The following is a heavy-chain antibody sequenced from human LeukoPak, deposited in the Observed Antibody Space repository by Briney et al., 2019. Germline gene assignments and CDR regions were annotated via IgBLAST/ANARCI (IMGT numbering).Heavy chain of an antibody. CDR3: AKDMDGYSYGYHFDY. D-gene: IGHD5-18*01. V-gene: IGHV3-30*02. CDR2: IRYDGGNK. J-gene: IGHJ4*02. CDR1: GFTFSSYG. Sequence: PGGSLRLSCAASGFTFSSYGMHWVRQAPGKGLEWVAFIRYDGGNKYYADSVKGRFAISRDNSKNTLYLQMNSLRGEDTAVYYCAKDMDGYSYGYHFDYWGQGTLVTVSS.